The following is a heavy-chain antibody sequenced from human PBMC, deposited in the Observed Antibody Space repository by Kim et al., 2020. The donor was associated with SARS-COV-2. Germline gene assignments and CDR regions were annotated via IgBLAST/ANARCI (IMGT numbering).Heavy chain of an antibody. D-gene: IGHD3-9*01. CDR3: ALHTDWAFDL. V-gene: IGHV3-7*03. J-gene: IGHJ4*02. Sequence: RHYGASVRGRFTISRDTSKDSLSLHMNSLRAEDTAVYFCALHTDWAFDLRGQGTLVTVSS. CDR2: R.